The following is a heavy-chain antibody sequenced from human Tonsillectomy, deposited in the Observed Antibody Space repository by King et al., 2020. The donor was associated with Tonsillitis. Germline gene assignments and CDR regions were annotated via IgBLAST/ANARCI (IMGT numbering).Heavy chain of an antibody. V-gene: IGHV1-69*01. D-gene: IGHD3-3*01. Sequence: VQSGAEVKKPGSSVKVSCQSSGGTFSNYAISWVRQAPGQGLEWMGGIIPIYATANYAHKFQGRVTITADDSTSTAYMELSSLTSEDTAVYYCARGGTVSWLLSDYFDYWGQGTLVTVSS. CDR2: IIPIYATA. J-gene: IGHJ4*02. CDR1: GGTFSNYA. CDR3: ARGGTVSWLLSDYFDY.